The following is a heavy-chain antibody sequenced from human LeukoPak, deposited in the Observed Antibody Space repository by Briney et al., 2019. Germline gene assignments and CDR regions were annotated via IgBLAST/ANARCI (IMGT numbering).Heavy chain of an antibody. J-gene: IGHJ4*02. CDR3: ASLTRDGYHFEW. Sequence: PSETLSLTCAVSGGSISSSNWWSWVRQPPGKGLEWIGEIYHSGSTNYNPSLKSRVTISVDTSKNHFSLKLTSVTAADTAVYFCASLTRDGYHFEWWGRGTLVTVSS. V-gene: IGHV4-4*02. D-gene: IGHD6-13*01. CDR2: IYHSGST. CDR1: GGSISSSNW.